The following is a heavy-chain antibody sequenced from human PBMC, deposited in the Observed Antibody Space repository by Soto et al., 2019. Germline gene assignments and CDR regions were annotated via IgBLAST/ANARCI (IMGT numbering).Heavy chain of an antibody. Sequence: SVKVSCKASGYTFTSYYMHWVRQAPGQGLEWMGIINPSGGSTSYAQKFQGRVTMTRDTPTSTVYMELSSLRSEDTAVYYCARVPAAYCGGDCYSDCFQHWGQGTLVTVSS. V-gene: IGHV1-46*01. CDR2: INPSGGST. CDR1: GYTFTSYY. D-gene: IGHD2-21*02. CDR3: ARVPAAYCGGDCYSDCFQH. J-gene: IGHJ1*01.